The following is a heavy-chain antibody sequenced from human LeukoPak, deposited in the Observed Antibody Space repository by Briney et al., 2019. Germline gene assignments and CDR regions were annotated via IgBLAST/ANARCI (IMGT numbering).Heavy chain of an antibody. Sequence: PSETLSLTCAVYGGSFSGYYWSWIRQPPGKGLEWIGEINHSGSTYYNPSLKSRVTISVDTSKNQFSLKLSSVTAADTAVYCCARLPGISMVRGVGIFDYWGQGTLVTVSS. CDR2: INHSGST. D-gene: IGHD3-10*01. V-gene: IGHV4-34*01. CDR3: ARLPGISMVRGVGIFDY. J-gene: IGHJ4*02. CDR1: GGSFSGYY.